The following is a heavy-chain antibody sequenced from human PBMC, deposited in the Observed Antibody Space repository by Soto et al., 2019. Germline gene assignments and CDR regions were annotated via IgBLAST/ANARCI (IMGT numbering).Heavy chain of an antibody. Sequence: QVQLVQSGAEVKKPGSSVKVSCKASGGTFSSYAISWVRQAPGQGLEWMGGIIPIFGTANYAQKFQGRVTITADESTSTAYMELSSLRSEDTAVYYCASGSSSTKFPSSDYWGQGTLVTVSS. CDR2: IIPIFGTA. J-gene: IGHJ4*02. V-gene: IGHV1-69*01. CDR1: GGTFSSYA. CDR3: ASGSSSTKFPSSDY. D-gene: IGHD6-13*01.